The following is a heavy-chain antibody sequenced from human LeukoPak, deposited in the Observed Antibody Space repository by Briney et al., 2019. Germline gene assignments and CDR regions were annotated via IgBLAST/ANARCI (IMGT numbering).Heavy chain of an antibody. CDR1: GFTFSSYG. Sequence: GGSLRLSCAASGFTFSSYGMHWVRQAPGEGLEWVAVIWYDGSNKYYADSVKGRFTISRDNSKNTLYLQMNSLRAEDTAVYYCARAGSGWPALDYWGQGTLVTVSS. CDR3: ARAGSGWPALDY. D-gene: IGHD6-19*01. CDR2: IWYDGSNK. V-gene: IGHV3-33*01. J-gene: IGHJ4*02.